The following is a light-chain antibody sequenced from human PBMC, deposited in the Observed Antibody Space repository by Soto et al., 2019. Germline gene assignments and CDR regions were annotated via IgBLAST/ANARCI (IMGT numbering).Light chain of an antibody. J-gene: IGKJ4*01. V-gene: IGKV3-20*01. CDR3: QQYGRSART. CDR1: QSVSSTY. Sequence: EIVLTQSPGTLSLSPGERATLSCRASQSVSSTYLAWYQQRPGQAPRLLIYAASSRATGIPARFSGSGSGTDFTLTISSLEPEDFAVYYCQQYGRSARTFGGGTKVDIK. CDR2: AAS.